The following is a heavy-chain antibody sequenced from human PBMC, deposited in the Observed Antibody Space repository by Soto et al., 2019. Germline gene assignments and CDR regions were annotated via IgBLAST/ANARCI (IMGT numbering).Heavy chain of an antibody. CDR3: ARCTGEFLEWLLKVRGGCWESDY. CDR1: GFTFSSYS. Sequence: GGSLRLSCAASGFTFSSYSMNWVRQAPGKGLEWVSSISSSSSYIYYADSVKGRFTISRDNAKNSLYLQMNSLRAEDTAVYYCARCTGEFLEWLLKVRGGCWESDYWGQGTLVTVSS. CDR2: ISSSSSYI. D-gene: IGHD3-3*01. V-gene: IGHV3-21*01. J-gene: IGHJ4*02.